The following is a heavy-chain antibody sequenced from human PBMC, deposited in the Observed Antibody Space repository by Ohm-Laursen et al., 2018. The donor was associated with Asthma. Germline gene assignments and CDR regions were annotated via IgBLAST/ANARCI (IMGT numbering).Heavy chain of an antibody. CDR2: ISGSGGST. D-gene: IGHD3-9*01. J-gene: IGHJ3*02. V-gene: IGHV3-23*01. CDR1: GFTFGSYA. CDR3: AKVLRYFDWLLLDAFDI. Sequence: GSLRLSCSASGFTFGSYAMSWVRQAPGKGLEWVSAISGSGGSTYYADSVKGRFTISRDNSKNTLYLQMNSLRAEDTAVYYCAKVLRYFDWLLLDAFDIWGQGTMVTVSS.